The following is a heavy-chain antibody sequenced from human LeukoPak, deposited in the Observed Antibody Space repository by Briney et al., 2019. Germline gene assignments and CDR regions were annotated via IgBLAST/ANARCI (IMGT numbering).Heavy chain of an antibody. CDR3: ARGLEDIVVVPAAATRGWFDP. Sequence: SETLSLTCAVYGGSFSDYYWSWIRQPPGKGLEWIGEINHSGSTNYNPSLKSRVTISVDTSKNQFSLKLSSVTAADTAVYYCARGLEDIVVVPAAATRGWFDPWGQGTLVTVSS. J-gene: IGHJ5*02. CDR1: GGSFSDYY. CDR2: INHSGST. V-gene: IGHV4-34*01. D-gene: IGHD2-2*01.